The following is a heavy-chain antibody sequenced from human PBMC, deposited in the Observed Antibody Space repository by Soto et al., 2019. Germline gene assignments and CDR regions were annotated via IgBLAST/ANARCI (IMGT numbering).Heavy chain of an antibody. J-gene: IGHJ4*02. CDR1: GGSISSGAYY. V-gene: IGHV4-31*03. CDR2: IYYSGST. Sequence: PSETLSLTCTVSGGSISSGAYYWSWIRQHPGKGLEWIGYIYYSGSTYYNPSLKSRVTISVDTSKNQFSLKLSSVTAADTAVYYCAKGKGDWNDGLRYFDYWGQGTLVTVS. CDR3: AKGKGDWNDGLRYFDY. D-gene: IGHD1-1*01.